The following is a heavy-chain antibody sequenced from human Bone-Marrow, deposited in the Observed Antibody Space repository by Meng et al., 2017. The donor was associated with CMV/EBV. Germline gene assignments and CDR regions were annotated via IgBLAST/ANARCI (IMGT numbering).Heavy chain of an antibody. D-gene: IGHD1/OR15-1a*01. CDR1: GGSFSSYA. V-gene: IGHV1-69*10. J-gene: IGHJ5*02. CDR2: IIPFLAIA. CDR3: ARVWALEQNYWFDP. Sequence: SVKVSCKASGGSFSSYAINWVRQAPGQGLEWMGGIIPFLAIANYAQKFQGRVSITADKSTSTAYMELSSLRSEDTAVYYCARVWALEQNYWFDPWGQGTLVTVSS.